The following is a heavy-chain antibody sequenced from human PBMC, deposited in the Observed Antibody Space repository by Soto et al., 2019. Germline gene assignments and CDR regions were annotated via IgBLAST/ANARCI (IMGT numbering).Heavy chain of an antibody. V-gene: IGHV3-30*18. D-gene: IGHD1-26*01. J-gene: IGHJ6*02. CDR2: ISYDGSNK. CDR3: AKGVGAIPYYYYGMDV. Sequence: QVQLVESGGGVVQPGRSLRLSCAASGFTFSSYGMHWVRQAPGKGLEWVAVISYDGSNKYYADSVKSRFTISRDNSKNTLYLQMNSLRAEDTAVYYCAKGVGAIPYYYYGMDVWGQGTTVTVSS. CDR1: GFTFSSYG.